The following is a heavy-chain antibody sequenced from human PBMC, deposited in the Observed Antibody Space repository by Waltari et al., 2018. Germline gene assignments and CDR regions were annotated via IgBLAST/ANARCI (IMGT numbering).Heavy chain of an antibody. V-gene: IGHV4-39*01. D-gene: IGHD1-26*01. CDR1: GDSLSSSLYY. CDR3: ARYVVGGSTSIFYFDH. Sequence: QLQLQESGPGLVKPSETLSLTCTVSGDSLSSSLYYWSWIRPPPGKGLDWIASINYSGTTYYNPSLKSRVTISVDTSKNQFSLKLTSVTAADTAVYYCARYVVGGSTSIFYFDHWGQGTLVTVSS. J-gene: IGHJ4*02. CDR2: INYSGTT.